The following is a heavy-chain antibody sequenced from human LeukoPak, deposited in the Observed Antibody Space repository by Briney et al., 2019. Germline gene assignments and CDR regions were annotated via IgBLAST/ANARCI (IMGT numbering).Heavy chain of an antibody. V-gene: IGHV1-69*04. CDR2: IIPILGIA. Sequence: GASVKVSCKASGYTFSSYAISWVRQAPGQGLEWMGRIIPILGIANYAQKFQGRVTITADKSTSTAYMELSSLRSEDTAVYYCARERGSSGWYVGWFDPWGQGTLVTVSS. D-gene: IGHD6-19*01. CDR1: GYTFSSYA. CDR3: ARERGSSGWYVGWFDP. J-gene: IGHJ5*02.